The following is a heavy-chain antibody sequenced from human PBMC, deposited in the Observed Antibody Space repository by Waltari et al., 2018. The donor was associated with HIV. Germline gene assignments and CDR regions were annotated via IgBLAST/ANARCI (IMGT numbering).Heavy chain of an antibody. V-gene: IGHV1-3*01. J-gene: IGHJ2*01. D-gene: IGHD4-17*01. Sequence: QVQVVQSGAEVKKPGASVKVSCKASGYTFTSYAIHWVRQAPGKRIEWMGWINAGNGKTRYSEKSQGSVSLPRDTSASTAYMELSSLRSEATAVYYCARGIVGVNYGWYFDLWGRGTLVTVSS. CDR1: GYTFTSYA. CDR2: INAGNGKT. CDR3: ARGIVGVNYGWYFDL.